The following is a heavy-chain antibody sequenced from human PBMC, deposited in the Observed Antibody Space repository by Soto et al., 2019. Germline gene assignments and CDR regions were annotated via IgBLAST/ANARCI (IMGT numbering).Heavy chain of an antibody. CDR2: IKQDGSEK. D-gene: IGHD2-15*01. Sequence: EVQLVESGGGLVQPGGSLRLSCAASGFTFSSYWMSWVRQAPGKGLEWVANIKQDGSEKYYVDSVKGRFTISRDNAKNSLYLQMNSLRAEVTAVYYCARALYCSGGSCYHDYWGQGTLVTVSS. V-gene: IGHV3-7*05. J-gene: IGHJ4*02. CDR1: GFTFSSYW. CDR3: ARALYCSGGSCYHDY.